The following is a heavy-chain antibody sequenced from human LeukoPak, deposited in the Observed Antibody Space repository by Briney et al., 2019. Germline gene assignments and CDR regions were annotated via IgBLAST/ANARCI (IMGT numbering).Heavy chain of an antibody. CDR3: ARSPITFDSSGYYLDY. CDR1: GFTFSDYY. D-gene: IGHD3-22*01. Sequence: PGGSLRLSCAASGFTFSDYYTSWIRQASGKGLEWVSYISSSGSTIYYADSVKGRFTISRDNAKNSLYLQMNSLRAEDTAVYYCARSPITFDSSGYYLDYWGQGTLVTVSS. CDR2: ISSSGSTI. J-gene: IGHJ4*02. V-gene: IGHV3-11*01.